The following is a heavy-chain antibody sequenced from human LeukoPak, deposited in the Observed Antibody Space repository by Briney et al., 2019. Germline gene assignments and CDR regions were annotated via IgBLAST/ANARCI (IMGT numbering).Heavy chain of an antibody. Sequence: EASVKVSCKASGYTFTSYYMHWVRQAPGQGLEWMGWISAYNVNTNYAQKLQGRVTMTTDTSTSTAYMELRSLRSDDTAVYYCARVLAVAGSNWFDPWGQGTLVTVSS. CDR3: ARVLAVAGSNWFDP. J-gene: IGHJ5*02. V-gene: IGHV1-18*04. CDR2: ISAYNVNT. D-gene: IGHD6-19*01. CDR1: GYTFTSYY.